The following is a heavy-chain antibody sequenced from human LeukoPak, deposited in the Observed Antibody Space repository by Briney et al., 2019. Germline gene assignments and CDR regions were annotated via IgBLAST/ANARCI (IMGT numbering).Heavy chain of an antibody. CDR3: ARGQTRFDP. V-gene: IGHV4-34*01. CDR2: INHSGST. D-gene: IGHD1-7*01. CDR1: GGSFSGYY. J-gene: IGHJ5*02. Sequence: SETLSLTCAVYGGSFSGYYWSWIRQPPGKGLEWIGEINHSGSTNYNPSLKSRVTISVDTSKNQFSLKLSSVTAADTAVHYCARGQTRFDPWGQGTLVTVSS.